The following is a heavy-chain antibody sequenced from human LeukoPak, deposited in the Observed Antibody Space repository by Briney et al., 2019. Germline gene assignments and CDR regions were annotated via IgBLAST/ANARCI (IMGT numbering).Heavy chain of an antibody. CDR1: GFTFSSYA. CDR3: AKDRTKTSYSGYDGGWFDP. J-gene: IGHJ5*02. Sequence: GGSLRLSCAASGFTFSSYALHWVRQAPGKGLEWVAVISYDGTNKYYADSVKGRFTISRDNSKNTLYLQMNSLRVEDTAVYYCAKDRTKTSYSGYDGGWFDPWGQGTLVTVSS. D-gene: IGHD5-12*01. V-gene: IGHV3-30-3*01. CDR2: ISYDGTNK.